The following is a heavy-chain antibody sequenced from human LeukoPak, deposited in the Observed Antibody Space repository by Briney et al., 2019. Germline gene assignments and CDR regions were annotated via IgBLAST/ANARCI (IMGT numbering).Heavy chain of an antibody. CDR2: ISSSSGYI. CDR3: ARGGRYRTLDV. D-gene: IGHD1-26*01. V-gene: IGHV3-21*01. Sequence: GGSLRLSCAASGFTFGNNSMNWVRQAPGKGLEWVSSISSSSGYIYYADSVKGRFTISRDNAKNSLYLQMNRLRAEDTAVYYCARGGRYRTLDVWGEGTTVTVSS. CDR1: GFTFGNNS. J-gene: IGHJ6*04.